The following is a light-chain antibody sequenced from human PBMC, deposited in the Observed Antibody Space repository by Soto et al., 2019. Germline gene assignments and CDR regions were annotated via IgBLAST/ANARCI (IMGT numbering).Light chain of an antibody. Sequence: QSVLTQPPSASGTPGQRVTISCSGSSSNIGSNYVYWYHQLPATAPTLLIYRNNQRPSAVPGRFSGSKSGNSASLAISRLRAEDEADDYCASWDDSLSSPNEVFGGGTKLTVL. CDR3: ASWDDSLSSPNEV. CDR1: SSNIGSNY. CDR2: RNN. J-gene: IGLJ2*01. V-gene: IGLV1-47*01.